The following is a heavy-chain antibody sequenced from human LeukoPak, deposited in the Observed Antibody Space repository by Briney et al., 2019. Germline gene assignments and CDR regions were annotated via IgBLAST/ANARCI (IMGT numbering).Heavy chain of an antibody. D-gene: IGHD3-10*02. J-gene: IGHJ6*04. CDR2: ISYDGSNK. Sequence: PGRSLRLSCAASGFTFSSYAMHWVRQAPGKGLEWVAVISYDGSNKYYADSVKGRFTISRDNSKSTLYLQMNSLRAEDTAVYYCARDGPKVVRGVINYYYYYGMDVWGKGTTVTVSS. CDR1: GFTFSSYA. V-gene: IGHV3-30*04. CDR3: ARDGPKVVRGVINYYYYYGMDV.